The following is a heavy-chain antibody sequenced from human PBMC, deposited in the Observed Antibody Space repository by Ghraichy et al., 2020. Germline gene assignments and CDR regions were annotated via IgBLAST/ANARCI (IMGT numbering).Heavy chain of an antibody. CDR3: ARDPSREMATFDY. V-gene: IGHV3-48*01. CDR1: GFTFSSYS. Sequence: GSLRLSCAASGFTFSSYSMNWVRQAPGKGLEWVSYISSSSSTIYYADSVKGRFTISRDNAKNSLYLQMNSLRAEDTAVYYCARDPSREMATFDYWGQGTLVTVSS. J-gene: IGHJ4*02. D-gene: IGHD5-24*01. CDR2: ISSSSSTI.